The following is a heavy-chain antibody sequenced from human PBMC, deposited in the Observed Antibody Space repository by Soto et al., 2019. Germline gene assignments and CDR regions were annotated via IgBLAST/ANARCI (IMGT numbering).Heavy chain of an antibody. CDR1: GYSFTSYW. CDR3: ARHERVYDFWSGYYTVGWFDP. V-gene: IGHV5-51*01. J-gene: IGHJ5*02. CDR2: IYPRDSDT. D-gene: IGHD3-3*01. Sequence: GEALKISSKGSGYSFTSYWIGLVRQMPGKGLEWMGIIYPRDSDTRYSPSFQRQVTISADKSIGTAYLQWSSRKASDTAMYYCARHERVYDFWSGYYTVGWFDPWGQGTLVTV.